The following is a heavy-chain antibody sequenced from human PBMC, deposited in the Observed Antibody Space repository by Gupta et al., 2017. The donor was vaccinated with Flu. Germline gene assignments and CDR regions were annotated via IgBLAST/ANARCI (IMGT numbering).Heavy chain of an antibody. CDR2: ITASGGST. D-gene: IGHD3-3*01. Sequence: APGKGLEWVSAITASGGSTYYADSVKGRFTVSRDNSNNTLYLQMNNVRAEDTAVYYCAKGASGAYSDLTFDFWGQGILVTVSS. CDR3: AKGASGAYSDLTFDF. V-gene: IGHV3-23*01. J-gene: IGHJ4*02.